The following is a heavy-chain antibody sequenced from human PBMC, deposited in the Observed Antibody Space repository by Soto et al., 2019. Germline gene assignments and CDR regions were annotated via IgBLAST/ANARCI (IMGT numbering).Heavy chain of an antibody. V-gene: IGHV3-21*04. Sequence: GGSLRLSCAASGFSFSIYYMNWVRRAPGKGLEWVSSISGSSGDINYADSVKGRFTISRDNAENSLYLQMSSLRAEDTAVYYCARELGAEHSGSSGPVYYSGMDVWGQGTTVTVSS. CDR2: ISGSSGDI. D-gene: IGHD6-6*01. CDR1: GFSFSIYY. J-gene: IGHJ6*02. CDR3: ARELGAEHSGSSGPVYYSGMDV.